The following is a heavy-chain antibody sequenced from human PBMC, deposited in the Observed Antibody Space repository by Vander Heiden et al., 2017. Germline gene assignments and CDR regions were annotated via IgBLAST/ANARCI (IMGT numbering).Heavy chain of an antibody. CDR1: GFSVYRYG. V-gene: IGHV3-23*01. D-gene: IGHD1-1*01. CDR3: AKHLGPGTTTPDLES. CDR2: TSCSGSFT. J-gene: IGHJ4*02. Sequence: EVHLFAFGGVLLQPGESLRLSCVTSGFSVYRYGMTWVRLAQWRGLEWVSTTSCSGSFTSYADSVKGRFTVSRDNSKDKVFLQMNNLRVDDTAVYYCAKHLGPGTTTPDLESWGQGTLVTVSS.